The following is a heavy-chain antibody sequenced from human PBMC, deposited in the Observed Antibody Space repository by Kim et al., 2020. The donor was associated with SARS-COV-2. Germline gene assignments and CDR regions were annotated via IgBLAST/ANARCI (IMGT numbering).Heavy chain of an antibody. CDR2: ISGSTI. D-gene: IGHD3-22*01. CDR1: GFTFSSYE. J-gene: IGHJ3*02. V-gene: IGHV3-48*03. Sequence: GGSLRLSCAASGFTFSSYEMNWVRQAPGKGLEWVSFISGSTIFYADSVKGRFTISRDNAKNSLYLQMNSLRAEDTAVYYCAREERIPMLVVVFTSAFDIWGQGTMVTVSS. CDR3: AREERIPMLVVVFTSAFDI.